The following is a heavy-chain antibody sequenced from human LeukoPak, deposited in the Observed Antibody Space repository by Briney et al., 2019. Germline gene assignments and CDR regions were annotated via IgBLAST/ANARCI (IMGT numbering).Heavy chain of an antibody. J-gene: IGHJ5*02. CDR1: GGSFSGYY. CDR2: INHSGST. Sequence: SETLSLTCAVYGGSFSGYYWSWIRQPPGKGLEWIGEINHSGSTNYNPSLKSRVTISVDTSKNQFSLKLSSVTAADTAVYYCARVGAAAGPHWFDPWGQGTLVTVSS. D-gene: IGHD6-13*01. CDR3: ARVGAAAGPHWFDP. V-gene: IGHV4-34*01.